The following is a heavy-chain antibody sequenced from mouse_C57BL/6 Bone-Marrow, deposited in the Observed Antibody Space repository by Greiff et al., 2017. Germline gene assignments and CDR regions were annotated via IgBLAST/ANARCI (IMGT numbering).Heavy chain of an antibody. Sequence: VQLQQPGAELVRPGTSVKLSCKASGYTFTSYWMHWVKQRPGQGLEWIGVIDPSDSYTNYNQKFKGKATLSVDTSSSTAYMQLSSLTSEDSAVYYCARSDYYGSSYDFWYCDVWGTGTTVTVSS. D-gene: IGHD1-1*01. V-gene: IGHV1-59*01. J-gene: IGHJ1*03. CDR1: GYTFTSYW. CDR3: ARSDYYGSSYDFWYCDV. CDR2: IDPSDSYT.